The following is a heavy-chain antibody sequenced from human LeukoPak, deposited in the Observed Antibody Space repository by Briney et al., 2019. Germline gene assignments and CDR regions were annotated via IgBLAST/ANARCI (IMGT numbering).Heavy chain of an antibody. Sequence: SETPSLTCAVYGGSFSGYYWSWIRQPPGKGLEWIGEINHSGSTNYNPSLKSRVTISVDTSKNQFSLKLSSVTAADTAVYYCARAEDIVVVPAAKKGAYDYWGQGTLVTVSS. J-gene: IGHJ4*02. D-gene: IGHD2-2*01. V-gene: IGHV4-34*01. CDR3: ARAEDIVVVPAAKKGAYDY. CDR2: INHSGST. CDR1: GGSFSGYY.